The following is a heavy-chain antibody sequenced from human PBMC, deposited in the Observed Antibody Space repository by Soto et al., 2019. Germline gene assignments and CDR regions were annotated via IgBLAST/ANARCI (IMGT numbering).Heavy chain of an antibody. Sequence: SETLSLTCPVSGLSTSSDNYWIWIRPPPGKGLEWIGHIYYSGNTDYNPSLKSRLAISIDTSKNQFSLKLSSVTAADTAVYFCAREGGESSDGLYYFDSWGQGSLVTVS. CDR1: GLSTSSDNY. D-gene: IGHD3-16*01. CDR3: AREGGESSDGLYYFDS. CDR2: IYYSGNT. J-gene: IGHJ4*02. V-gene: IGHV4-30-4*02.